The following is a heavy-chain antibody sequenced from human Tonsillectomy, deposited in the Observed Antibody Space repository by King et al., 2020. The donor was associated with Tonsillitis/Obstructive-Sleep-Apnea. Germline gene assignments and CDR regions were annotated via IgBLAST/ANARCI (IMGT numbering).Heavy chain of an antibody. CDR2: ISYDGSNK. D-gene: IGHD6-13*01. J-gene: IGHJ4*02. V-gene: IGHV3-30*01. CDR1: GFTFSSYA. Sequence: VQLVESGGGVVQPGRSLRLSCAASGFTFSSYAMHWVRQAPGKGLEWVAVISYDGSNKYYADSVKGRFTISRDNSKNTVYLQMNSLRAEDTAVYYCARSRIVAAGFDYCGQGTLVTVSS. CDR3: ARSRIVAAGFDY.